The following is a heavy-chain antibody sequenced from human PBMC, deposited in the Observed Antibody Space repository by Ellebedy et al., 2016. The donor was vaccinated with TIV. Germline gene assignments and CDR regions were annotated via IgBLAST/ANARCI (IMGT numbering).Heavy chain of an antibody. CDR3: ARTKVRGVPGFDY. V-gene: IGHV1-8*01. J-gene: IGHJ4*02. Sequence: ASVKVSCXASGYPFTNNDINWVRQATGQGLECMGWMNPDSANTGYAQKFQGRVTMTRNTSIRTAYMELSSLTSEDTAVYYCARTKVRGVPGFDYWGQGILVTVSS. CDR2: MNPDSANT. D-gene: IGHD3-10*01. CDR1: GYPFTNND.